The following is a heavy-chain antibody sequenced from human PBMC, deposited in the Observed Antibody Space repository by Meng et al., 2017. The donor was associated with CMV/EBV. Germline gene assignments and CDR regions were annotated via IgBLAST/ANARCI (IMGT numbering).Heavy chain of an antibody. CDR1: GYTFTGYY. J-gene: IGHJ6*02. CDR3: ARDPGDFWSGYNAIYYYYGMDV. D-gene: IGHD3-3*01. V-gene: IGHV1-18*04. CDR2: ISAYNGNT. Sequence: ASVKVSCKASGYTFTGYYMHWVRQAPGQGLEWMGWISAYNGNTNYAQKLQGRVTMTTDTSTSTAYMELRSLRSDDTAVYYCARDPGDFWSGYNAIYYYYGMDVWGQGTTVTVSS.